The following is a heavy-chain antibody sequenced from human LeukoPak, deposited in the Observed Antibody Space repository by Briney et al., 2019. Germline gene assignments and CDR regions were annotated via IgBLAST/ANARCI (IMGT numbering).Heavy chain of an antibody. V-gene: IGHV3-66*01. Sequence: GRSLRLSCAASGFTVSSNYMSWVRQAPGKGLEWVSVIYTVGTTNYADSVKGRFTISRDNSKNMVYLQMNSLRAEDTAVYYCARVTIFGVGLDYWGHGILVTVSS. CDR1: GFTVSSNY. CDR2: IYTVGTT. D-gene: IGHD3-3*01. J-gene: IGHJ4*01. CDR3: ARVTIFGVGLDY.